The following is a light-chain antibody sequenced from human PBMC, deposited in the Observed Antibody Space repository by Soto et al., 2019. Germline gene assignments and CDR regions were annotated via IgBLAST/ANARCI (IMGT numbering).Light chain of an antibody. Sequence: DIQMTQSPSSLSASVGDRVTITCRASQGIDNHLALYQQKPGKAPKLLIYAASTLQSGVPSRFTGSGSGTDFTPTISSLQPEDAATYYCQKCKVAPFTFGGGTKVDIK. V-gene: IGKV1-27*01. CDR1: QGIDNH. CDR2: AAS. CDR3: QKCKVAPFT. J-gene: IGKJ4*01.